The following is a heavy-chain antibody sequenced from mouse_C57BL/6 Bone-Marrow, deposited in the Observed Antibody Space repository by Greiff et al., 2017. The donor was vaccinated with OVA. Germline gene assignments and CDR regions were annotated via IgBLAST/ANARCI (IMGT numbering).Heavy chain of an antibody. CDR1: GFPITSGYY. J-gene: IGHJ3*01. CDR3: AGGGSWFAY. V-gene: IGHV12-3*01. Sequence: KLQESGPGLVKPSQSLFLTCSITGFPITSGYYWIWIRQSPGKPLEWMGYITHSGETFYNPSLQSPISITRETSKNQFFLHLNSVTTEDTAMYYCAGGGSWFAYWGQGTLVTVSA. CDR2: ITHSGET.